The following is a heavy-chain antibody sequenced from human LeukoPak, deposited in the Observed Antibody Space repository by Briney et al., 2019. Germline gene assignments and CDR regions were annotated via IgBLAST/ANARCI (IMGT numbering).Heavy chain of an antibody. CDR3: ARRRVRFGELLHYFDY. CDR1: GGSIGSSSYY. CDR2: IYYSGSV. D-gene: IGHD3-10*01. J-gene: IGHJ4*02. V-gene: IGHV4-39*01. Sequence: SETLSLTRNVFGGSIGSSSYYWGWIRQAPGKGLEWIGSIYYSGSVYYNPSLKSRVTISEDTSKNRFSLKLSSVTAADTAVYYCARRRVRFGELLHYFDYWGQGILVTVSS.